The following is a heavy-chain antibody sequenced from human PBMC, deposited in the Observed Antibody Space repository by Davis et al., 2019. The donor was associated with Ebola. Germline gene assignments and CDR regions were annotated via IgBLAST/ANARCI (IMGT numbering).Heavy chain of an antibody. Sequence: GESLKISCAASGFTLTTAAMAWVRQVPGKGLEWVSVLSGSGGSAYYADPVKGRFTISRDNSKNTLYLQMTSLRAEDTAVYYCAKFYYDFWSGFDYWGQGTLATVSS. J-gene: IGHJ4*02. V-gene: IGHV3-23*01. D-gene: IGHD3-3*01. CDR1: GFTLTTAA. CDR3: AKFYYDFWSGFDY. CDR2: LSGSGGSA.